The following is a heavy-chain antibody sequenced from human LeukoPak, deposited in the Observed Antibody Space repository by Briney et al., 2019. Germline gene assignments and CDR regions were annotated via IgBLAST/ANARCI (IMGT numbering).Heavy chain of an antibody. J-gene: IGHJ4*02. CDR3: ARERLRFLGWLPGGFDY. V-gene: IGHV4-30-4*08. D-gene: IGHD3-3*01. CDR1: GGSISSGDYY. CDR2: IYYSGST. Sequence: SETLSLTCTVSGGSISSGDYYWSWIRQPPGKGLEWIGYIYYSGSTYYNPSLKSRVTISVDTSKNQFSLKLSSVTAADTAVYYCARERLRFLGWLPGGFDYWGQGTLVTVSS.